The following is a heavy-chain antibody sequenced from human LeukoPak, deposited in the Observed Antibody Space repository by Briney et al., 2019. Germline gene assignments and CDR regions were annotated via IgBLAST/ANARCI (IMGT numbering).Heavy chain of an antibody. CDR3: TKDNHHPIPVASGLYH. V-gene: IGHV3-30*02. D-gene: IGHD6-19*01. J-gene: IGHJ4*02. CDR2: IRRDGGNE. CDR1: GFIFSSYG. Sequence: GGSLRLSCAASGFIFSSYGMHWVRQAPGKGLEWVAYIRRDGGNECYAESVKGRLTIYRDNSKNALYLQMNSLRAEDTALYYCTKDNHHPIPVASGLYHGGQETRDAVST.